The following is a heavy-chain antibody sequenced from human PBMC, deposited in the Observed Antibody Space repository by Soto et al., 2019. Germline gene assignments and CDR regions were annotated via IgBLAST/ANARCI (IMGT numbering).Heavy chain of an antibody. Sequence: ASVKVSCKVSGYTLTELSMHWVRQAPGKGLEWMGGFDPEDGETIYAQKFQGRVTMTEDTSTDTAYMELRSLRSDDTAVYYCARVPRLTTVTTKHYYYYMDVWGKGTTVTVSS. CDR2: FDPEDGET. D-gene: IGHD4-17*01. V-gene: IGHV1-24*01. CDR1: GYTLTELS. CDR3: ARVPRLTTVTTKHYYYYMDV. J-gene: IGHJ6*03.